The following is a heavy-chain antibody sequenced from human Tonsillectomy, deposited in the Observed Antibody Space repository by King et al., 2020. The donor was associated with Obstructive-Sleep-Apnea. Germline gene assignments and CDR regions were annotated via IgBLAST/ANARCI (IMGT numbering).Heavy chain of an antibody. CDR3: ARLTPGIAAAGTGNWFDP. CDR2: INAGNGNT. Sequence: QLVQSGAEMKKPGASVKVSCKASGYTFTSYDIHWVRQAPGQRLEWMGWINAGNGNTKYSQKFQGRVTITRDTSASTAYLELSSLRSEDTAVFYCARLTPGIAAAGTGNWFDPWSQGTLVPVSS. D-gene: IGHD6-13*01. V-gene: IGHV1-3*01. J-gene: IGHJ5*02. CDR1: GYTFTSYD.